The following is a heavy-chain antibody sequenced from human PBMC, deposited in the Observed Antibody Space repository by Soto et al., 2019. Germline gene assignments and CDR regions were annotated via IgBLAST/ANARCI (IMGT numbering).Heavy chain of an antibody. Sequence: ASVKVSCKASGYTFTSYGISWVRQAPGQGLEWMGWISAYNGNTNYAQKLQGRVTMTTDTSTSTAYMELRSLRSDDTAVYYCARVVRAVAGSWNWFDPWGQGTLVTVSS. J-gene: IGHJ5*02. D-gene: IGHD6-19*01. CDR3: ARVVRAVAGSWNWFDP. CDR1: GYTFTSYG. V-gene: IGHV1-18*01. CDR2: ISAYNGNT.